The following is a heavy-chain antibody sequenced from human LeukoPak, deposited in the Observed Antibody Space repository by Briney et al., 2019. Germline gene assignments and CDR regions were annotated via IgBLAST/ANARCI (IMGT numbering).Heavy chain of an antibody. D-gene: IGHD5-18*01. CDR3: ARRYTTLTAMVSYYYYGMDV. J-gene: IGHJ6*02. V-gene: IGHV4-61*02. CDR1: GGSISSGSYY. Sequence: SQTLSLTCTVSGGSISSGSYYWSWIRQPAGKGLEWIGRIYTSGSTNYNPSLKSRVTISVDTSKNQFSLKLSSVTAADTAVYYCARRYTTLTAMVSYYYYGMDVWGQGTTVTVSS. CDR2: IYTSGST.